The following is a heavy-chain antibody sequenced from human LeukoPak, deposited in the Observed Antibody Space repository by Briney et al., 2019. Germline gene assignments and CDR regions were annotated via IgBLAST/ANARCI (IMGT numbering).Heavy chain of an antibody. J-gene: IGHJ6*02. CDR1: GYTFTSYY. CDR3: ARTGLYDSSGYYYVSAWYYGMDV. Sequence: GASVKVSCKASGYTFTSYYMHWVRQAPGQGLEWMGIINPSGGSTSYAQKFQGRVTMTRDTSTSTVYMELSSLRSEDTAVYYCARTGLYDSSGYYYVSAWYYGMDVWGQGTTVTVSS. V-gene: IGHV1-46*01. D-gene: IGHD3-22*01. CDR2: INPSGGST.